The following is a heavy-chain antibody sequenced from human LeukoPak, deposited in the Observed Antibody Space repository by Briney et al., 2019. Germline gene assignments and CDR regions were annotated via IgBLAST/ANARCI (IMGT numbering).Heavy chain of an antibody. V-gene: IGHV3-48*01. CDR2: ISSSSITI. D-gene: IGHD3-10*01. Sequence: SGGSLRLSCAASGLTISSYSMNWVRQAPGKGLQWVSYISSSSITIYYADSVKGRFTISRDNAKDSLYLQMNSLRAEDTAVYYCARALWFGETFPAYWGQGTLVTVSS. CDR1: GLTISSYS. J-gene: IGHJ4*02. CDR3: ARALWFGETFPAY.